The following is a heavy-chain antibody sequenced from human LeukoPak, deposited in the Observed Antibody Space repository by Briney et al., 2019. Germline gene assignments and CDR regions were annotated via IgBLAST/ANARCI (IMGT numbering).Heavy chain of an antibody. CDR2: IYYSGST. Sequence: PSQTLSLTCTVSGGSISSGDYYWSWIRQPPGKGLEWIGYIYYSGSTYYNPSLKSRVTISVDTSKNQFSLKLSSVTAADTAVYYCARGGMTTVTTAFDYWGQGTLVTVSS. CDR3: ARGGMTTVTTAFDY. J-gene: IGHJ4*02. V-gene: IGHV4-30-4*01. D-gene: IGHD4-17*01. CDR1: GGSISSGDYY.